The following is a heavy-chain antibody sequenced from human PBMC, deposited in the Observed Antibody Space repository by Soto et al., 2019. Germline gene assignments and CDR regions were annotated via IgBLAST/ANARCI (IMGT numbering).Heavy chain of an antibody. CDR1: GGSISSSSYY. J-gene: IGHJ5*02. CDR2: IYYSGST. Sequence: SETLSLTCTVSGGSISSSSYYWGWIRQPPGKGLEWIGSIYYSGSTYYNPSLKSRVTISVDTSKNQFSLKLSSVTAADTAVYYCARQSYYYGSGSLVQFDPWGQGTLVTVSS. CDR3: ARQSYYYGSGSLVQFDP. V-gene: IGHV4-39*01. D-gene: IGHD3-10*01.